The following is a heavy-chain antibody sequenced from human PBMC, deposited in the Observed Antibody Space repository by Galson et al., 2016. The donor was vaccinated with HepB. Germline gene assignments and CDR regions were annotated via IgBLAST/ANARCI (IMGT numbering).Heavy chain of an antibody. D-gene: IGHD6-6*01. Sequence: SVKVSCKASGYTFTSYAMHWVRQAPGERLEWMGRINGGNGNTNYSQKFQGRITITRDTSASTAYMDLNSLRSEGTAVYYCARDLLSSISAHAGGVWGQGTTVTVSS. J-gene: IGHJ6*02. V-gene: IGHV1-3*01. CDR2: INGGNGNT. CDR1: GYTFTSYA. CDR3: ARDLLSSISAHAGGV.